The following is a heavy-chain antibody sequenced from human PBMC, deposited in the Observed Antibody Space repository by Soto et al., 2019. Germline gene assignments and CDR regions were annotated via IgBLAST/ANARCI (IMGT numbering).Heavy chain of an antibody. D-gene: IGHD3-3*01. CDR3: ARGGQDFWSGPFDY. CDR1: GGSISSGGYY. J-gene: IGHJ4*02. Sequence: PSETLSLTCTVSGGSISSGGYYWSWILQHPGKGLEWIGYIYYSGSTYYNPSLKSRVTISADTSRNQFSLKLNSVTAADTAVYYCARGGQDFWSGPFDYWGQGALVTVPS. CDR2: IYYSGST. V-gene: IGHV4-31*03.